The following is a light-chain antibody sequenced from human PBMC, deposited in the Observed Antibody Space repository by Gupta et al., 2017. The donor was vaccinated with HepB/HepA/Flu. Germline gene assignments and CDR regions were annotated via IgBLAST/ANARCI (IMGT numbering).Light chain of an antibody. Sequence: SSELTHDPAVSVALGQTVRITCQGDSLRSYYASWYQQKTGQAPVLVIYGTRHRPSGIPDRFSGSSSGNTASLTINGDKAEDEADYYCQRRDRSSHQLVFGGGTKLTVL. CDR2: GTR. CDR1: SLRSYY. J-gene: IGLJ2*01. CDR3: QRRDRSSHQLV. V-gene: IGLV3-19*01.